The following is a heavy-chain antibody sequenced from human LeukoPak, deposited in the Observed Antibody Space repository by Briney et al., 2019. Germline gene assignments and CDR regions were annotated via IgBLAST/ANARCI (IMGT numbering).Heavy chain of an antibody. CDR3: TTGLAAPGFDY. J-gene: IGHJ4*02. CDR2: IKSKTDGGTT. CDR1: GFTFSSYW. D-gene: IGHD6-6*01. Sequence: GGSLRLSCAASGFTFSSYWMTWVRQAPGKGLEWVGRIKSKTDGGTTDYAAPVKGRFTISRDDSKNTLYLQMNSLKTEDTAVYYCTTGLAAPGFDYWGQGTLVTVSS. V-gene: IGHV3-15*01.